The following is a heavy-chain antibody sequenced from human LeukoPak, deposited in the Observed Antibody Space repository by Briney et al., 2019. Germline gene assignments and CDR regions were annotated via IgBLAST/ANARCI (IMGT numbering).Heavy chain of an antibody. CDR2: IKVDGTEK. CDR3: ARDWNGSGTAFDH. D-gene: IGHD1-1*01. Sequence: GGSLRLSCAASGFSLSAYWMSWVRQAPGKGLEWVANIKVDGTEKYNVDSVKGRFTISRDNAKNSLSLQMSGLRAEDTAVYYCARDWNGSGTAFDHWGQGTLVTVSS. CDR1: GFSLSAYW. J-gene: IGHJ4*02. V-gene: IGHV3-7*05.